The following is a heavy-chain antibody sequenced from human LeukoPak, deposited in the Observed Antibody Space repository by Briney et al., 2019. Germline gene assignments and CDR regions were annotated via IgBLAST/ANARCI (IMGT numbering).Heavy chain of an antibody. J-gene: IGHJ4*02. CDR2: INPNSGDT. CDR1: GYSFTGYY. CDR3: ARDFDGYYYYG. Sequence: GASVKVSCKASGYSFTGYYIHWVRQAPGQGLEWMGWINPNSGDTNYAQKFQGRVTMTRDTSIITAYMDLSRLRSDDTAVYYCARDFDGYYYYGWGQGTLVTVSS. D-gene: IGHD3-10*01. V-gene: IGHV1-2*02.